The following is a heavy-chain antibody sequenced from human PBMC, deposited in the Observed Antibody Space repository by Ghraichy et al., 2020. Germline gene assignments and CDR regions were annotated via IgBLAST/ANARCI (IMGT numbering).Heavy chain of an antibody. V-gene: IGHV3-74*01. J-gene: IGHJ3*01. Sequence: GESPNISCAASGFNFKNSWMHWVRQPPGKGLVWVSRLNGDGDNIAYADSVNGRFTISRDNAKNTLYLQMNSLRAEDTAIYYCAKEPGITVFDVWGQGTTVTVSS. CDR3: AKEPGITVFDV. CDR2: LNGDGDNI. CDR1: GFNFKNSW. D-gene: IGHD3-10*01.